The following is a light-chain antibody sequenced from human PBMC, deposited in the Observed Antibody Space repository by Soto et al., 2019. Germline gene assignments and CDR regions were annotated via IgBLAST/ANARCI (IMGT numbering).Light chain of an antibody. CDR2: GAF. CDR3: QQRNVWPPVT. CDR1: QNIHTN. J-gene: IGKJ5*01. Sequence: EIVMTQSPATLSVSPGERATLSCRAGQNIHTNLAWYQQKPGQAPRLLIYGAFNRATGIPARFSGSGSGTDFTLTISSLEPEDSAVYYCQQRNVWPPVTFGQGTRLEI. V-gene: IGKV3-11*01.